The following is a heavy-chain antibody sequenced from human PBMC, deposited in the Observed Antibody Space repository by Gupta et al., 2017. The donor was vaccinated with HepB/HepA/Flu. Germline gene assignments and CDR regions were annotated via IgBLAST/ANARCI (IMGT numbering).Heavy chain of an antibody. J-gene: IGHJ4*02. CDR3: AKVLSIVGATTSHYFDY. V-gene: IGHV3-23*01. CDR2: ISGSGGST. CDR1: GFTFSSYA. Sequence: EVQLLESGGGLVQPGGSLRLSCAASGFTFSSYAMSWVRQAPGKGLEWVSAISGSGGSTYYADSVKGRFTISRDNSKNTLYLQMNSLRAEDTAVYYCAKVLSIVGATTSHYFDYWGQGTLVTVSS. D-gene: IGHD1-26*01.